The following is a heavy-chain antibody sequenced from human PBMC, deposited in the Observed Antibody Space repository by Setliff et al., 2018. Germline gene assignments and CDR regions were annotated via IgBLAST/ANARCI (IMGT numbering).Heavy chain of an antibody. D-gene: IGHD1-1*01. V-gene: IGHV3-7*01. CDR1: GFTFSSYW. CDR3: ARVREANWNPWANWFDP. J-gene: IGHJ5*02. Sequence: GGSLRLSCAASGFTFSSYWMSWVRQAPGKGLEWVANMKQDGSEKYYVDSVKGRFTISRDNAKNSLYLQMNTLRAEDTAVYYCARVREANWNPWANWFDPWGQGTLVTVSS. CDR2: MKQDGSEK.